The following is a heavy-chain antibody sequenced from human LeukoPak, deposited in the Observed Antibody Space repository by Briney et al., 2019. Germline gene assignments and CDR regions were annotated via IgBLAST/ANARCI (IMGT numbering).Heavy chain of an antibody. J-gene: IGHJ4*02. D-gene: IGHD1-1*01. CDR1: GFTFSSYW. Sequence: GGSXXLSXAXXGFTFSSYWMNWVRQAPGKGLEWVANIKQDGSERNYVDSVKGRFTVYRDNTKNSVYMKMNSLRAEDSAVYYCSSAWNGVDCWGQGTLVTVSS. V-gene: IGHV3-7*01. CDR2: IKQDGSER. CDR3: SSAWNGVDC.